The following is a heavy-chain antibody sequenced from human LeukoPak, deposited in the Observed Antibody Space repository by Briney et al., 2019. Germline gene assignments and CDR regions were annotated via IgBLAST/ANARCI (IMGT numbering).Heavy chain of an antibody. D-gene: IGHD5-24*01. V-gene: IGHV4-34*01. J-gene: IGHJ4*02. Sequence: SENLSLNCAVYGGSFSGYYWSWIRQPPGKGLEWIGEINHSGSTNYNPSLKSRVTISVDTSKNQFSLKLSSVTAADTAVYYCARGGRDGYNPMGYWGQGTLVTVSS. CDR1: GGSFSGYY. CDR3: ARGGRDGYNPMGY. CDR2: INHSGST.